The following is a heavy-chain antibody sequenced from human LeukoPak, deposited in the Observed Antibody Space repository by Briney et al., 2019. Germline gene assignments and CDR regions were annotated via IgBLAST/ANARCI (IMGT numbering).Heavy chain of an antibody. Sequence: ASVKVSCKASGYTFTGYYMHWVRQAPGQGLEWMGWINPNSGGTNYAQKFQGRVTMTRDTSISTAYVGLSRLRSDDTAVYYCARHGWNNWNNWFDPWGQGTLVTVSS. J-gene: IGHJ5*02. D-gene: IGHD1-20*01. CDR1: GYTFTGYY. CDR3: ARHGWNNWNNWFDP. V-gene: IGHV1-2*02. CDR2: INPNSGGT.